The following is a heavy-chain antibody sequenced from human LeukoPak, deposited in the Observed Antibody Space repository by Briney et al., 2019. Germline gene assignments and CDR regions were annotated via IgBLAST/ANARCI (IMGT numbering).Heavy chain of an antibody. CDR3: AIPPWDSCRRGNAEYFQH. CDR1: GFTFSSYA. D-gene: IGHD1-26*01. CDR2: ISSNGGST. Sequence: GGSLRLSCSASGFTFSSYAMHWVRQAPGKGLEYVSAISSNGGSTYYADSVKGRFTISRDNSKNTLSLQMNSLRAEDTALYYFAIPPWDSCRRGNAEYFQHWGQGTLVTVSS. V-gene: IGHV3-64*04. J-gene: IGHJ1*01.